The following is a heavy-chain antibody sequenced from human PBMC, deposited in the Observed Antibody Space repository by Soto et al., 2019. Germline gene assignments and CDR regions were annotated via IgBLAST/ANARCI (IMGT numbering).Heavy chain of an antibody. Sequence: SGPTLVNPTQTLTLTCTFSGFSLSTSGVGVGWIRQPPGKALEWLALIYWDNDKRYSPSLKSRLTITKDTSKNQVVLTMTNMDPVDTATYYCAHDNWLAADVVGYFDYWGQGTLVTVSS. J-gene: IGHJ4*02. D-gene: IGHD2-15*01. CDR2: IYWDNDK. V-gene: IGHV2-5*02. CDR1: GFSLSTSGVG. CDR3: AHDNWLAADVVGYFDY.